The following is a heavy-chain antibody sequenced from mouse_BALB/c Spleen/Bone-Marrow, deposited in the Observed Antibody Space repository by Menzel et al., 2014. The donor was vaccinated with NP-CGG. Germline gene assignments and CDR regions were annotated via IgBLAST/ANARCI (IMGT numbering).Heavy chain of an antibody. D-gene: IGHD2-1*01. V-gene: IGHV1S81*02. J-gene: IGHJ2*01. CDR1: GYTFTSYW. CDR2: INPSNGRT. CDR3: ARANFGNYGVY. Sequence: VQLQQSGAELVKPGASVKLSCMTSGYTFTSYWIHWVKQRPGQGLEWIGEINPSNGRTSYNEKFKSKATLAVDTSSSTAYMQLSSLTSEDSAVYYCARANFGNYGVYWGQGSTLTVSS.